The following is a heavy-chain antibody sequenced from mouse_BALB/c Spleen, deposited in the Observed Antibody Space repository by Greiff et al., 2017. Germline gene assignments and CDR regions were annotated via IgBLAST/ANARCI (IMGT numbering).Heavy chain of an antibody. D-gene: IGHD2-2*01. CDR2: IDPENGDT. Sequence: EVQRVESGAELVRSGASVKLSCTASGFNIKDYYMHWVKQRPEQGLEWIGWIDPENGDTEYAPKFQGKATMTADTSSNTAYLQLSSLTSEDTAVYYCNARLRRVDYWGQGTTLTVSS. V-gene: IGHV14-4*02. CDR1: GFNIKDYY. J-gene: IGHJ2*01. CDR3: NARLRRVDY.